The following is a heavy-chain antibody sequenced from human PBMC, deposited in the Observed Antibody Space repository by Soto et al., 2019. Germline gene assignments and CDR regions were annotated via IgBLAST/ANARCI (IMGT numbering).Heavy chain of an antibody. Sequence: GGSLRLSCAASGFTVSSNYMSWVRQAPGKGLEWVSIIYSGGNTYYADSVKGRFTISSDNSKNTLYLQMHSLRVEDTAVYYCAGSYQLPPYYYYGVNVWGQGTTVTVSS. CDR3: AGSYQLPPYYYYGVNV. CDR2: IYSGGNT. D-gene: IGHD2-2*01. CDR1: GFTVSSNY. J-gene: IGHJ6*02. V-gene: IGHV3-53*01.